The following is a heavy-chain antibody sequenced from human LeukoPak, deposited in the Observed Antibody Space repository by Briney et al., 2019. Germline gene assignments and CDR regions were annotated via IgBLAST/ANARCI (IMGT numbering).Heavy chain of an antibody. J-gene: IGHJ3*01. CDR1: GFTFNTAW. D-gene: IGHD3-16*01. CDR2: IYSDGSAT. V-gene: IGHV3-74*03. Sequence: GGSLRLSCAASGFTFNTAWMHWVRQAPGKGLVWVSRIYSDGSATTYAEFVKGRFTISRDNAKNILYLQMNSLRIEDTAVYYCATDSGHSFSYWGQGTKVTVSA. CDR3: ATDSGHSFSY.